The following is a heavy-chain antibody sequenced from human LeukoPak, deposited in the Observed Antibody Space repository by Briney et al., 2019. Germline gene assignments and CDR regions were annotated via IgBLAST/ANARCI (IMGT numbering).Heavy chain of an antibody. CDR2: MNPYNGDR. CDR1: GYTFTTYH. Sequence: GASVKVSCKTSGYTFTTYHINWVRQATGQGLEWLGWMNPYNGDRGYAQKFQGRLSITSDTSISTAYMELSSLKSDDTAVYFCARTTSLTASGYGCWGQGTLVTVSS. D-gene: IGHD4-17*01. V-gene: IGHV1-8*03. CDR3: ARTTSLTASGYGC. J-gene: IGHJ4*02.